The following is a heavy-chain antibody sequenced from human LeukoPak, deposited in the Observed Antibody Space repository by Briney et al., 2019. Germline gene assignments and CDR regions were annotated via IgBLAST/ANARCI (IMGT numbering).Heavy chain of an antibody. D-gene: IGHD3-3*01. CDR3: AKYDFWSGSEGGAFDI. CDR1: GGTFSSYA. V-gene: IGHV1-69*06. Sequence: SVKVSCKASGGTFSSYAISWVRQAPGQGLEWMGGIIPIFGTANYAQKFQGRVTITADKSTSTAYMELSSLRSEDTAVYYCAKYDFWSGSEGGAFDIWGQGTMVTVSS. CDR2: IIPIFGTA. J-gene: IGHJ3*02.